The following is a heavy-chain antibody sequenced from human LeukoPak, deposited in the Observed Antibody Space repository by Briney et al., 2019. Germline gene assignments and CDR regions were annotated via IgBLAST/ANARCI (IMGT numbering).Heavy chain of an antibody. CDR3: ARVGWVYDFWSGRGPAFDP. J-gene: IGHJ5*02. D-gene: IGHD3-3*01. Sequence: ASVKVSCKASGYTFTSYYMHWVRQAPGQGLEWMGIINPSGGSTSYAQKFQGRVTMTRDTSTSTVYMELSSLRSEDTAVYYCARVGWVYDFWSGRGPAFDPWGQGTLVTVSS. V-gene: IGHV1-46*01. CDR1: GYTFTSYY. CDR2: INPSGGST.